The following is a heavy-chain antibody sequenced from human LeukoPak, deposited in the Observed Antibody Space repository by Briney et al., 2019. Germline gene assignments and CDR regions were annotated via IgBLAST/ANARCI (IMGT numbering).Heavy chain of an antibody. CDR2: INSDGSST. V-gene: IGHV3-74*01. D-gene: IGHD6-19*01. J-gene: IGHJ4*02. Sequence: GGSLRLSCAASGFTFSSYWMHWVRQAPRKGLVLVSRINSDGSSTSYADSVKGRFTISRDNAKNTLYLQMNSLRAEDTAVYYCARDHQWLVEYYFDYWGQGTLVTVSS. CDR3: ARDHQWLVEYYFDY. CDR1: GFTFSSYW.